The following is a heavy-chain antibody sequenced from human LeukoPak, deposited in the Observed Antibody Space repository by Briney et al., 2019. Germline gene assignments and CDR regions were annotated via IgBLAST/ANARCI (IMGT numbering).Heavy chain of an antibody. CDR1: GDSISSSRYF. V-gene: IGHV4-39*01. CDR3: ARADYSNDYGMDV. CDR2: IYYSGST. J-gene: IGHJ6*02. Sequence: SETLSLICTVSGDSISSSRYFWGWRRQPPGKGLEWIGSIYYSGSTYYNPSLKSRVTISVDTSKNQFSLKLSSVTAADTAVYYCARADYSNDYGMDVWGQGTTVTVSS. D-gene: IGHD4-11*01.